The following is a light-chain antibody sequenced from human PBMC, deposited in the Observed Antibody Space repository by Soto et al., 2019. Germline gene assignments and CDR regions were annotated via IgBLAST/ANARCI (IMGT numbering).Light chain of an antibody. Sequence: DIQMTQSPSPLSASVGDRVTITCRASQTIRNYLNWYQQKPGEASKLLIYAASRLQSGVPSRFSGSGSGTDFTLTINTLQPEDIATYYCQQSYSTPRFGGGTKVEIK. J-gene: IGKJ4*01. V-gene: IGKV1-39*01. CDR2: AAS. CDR3: QQSYSTPR. CDR1: QTIRNY.